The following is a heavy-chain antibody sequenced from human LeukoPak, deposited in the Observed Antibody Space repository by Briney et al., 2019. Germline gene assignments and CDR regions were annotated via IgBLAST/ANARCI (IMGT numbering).Heavy chain of an antibody. CDR2: IKTKSEGETT. D-gene: IGHD2/OR15-2a*01. CDR1: GFTLSHAW. Sequence: GGSLRLSCVASGFTLSHAWMNWVRQVPGKGLEWVGRIKTKSEGETTDYAAPVKGRFTISRHDSENTLYLQLNNPETEDTAVYYCITELSPTSIKFNWGQGTLVTVSS. V-gene: IGHV3-15*01. CDR3: ITELSPTSIKFN. J-gene: IGHJ4*02.